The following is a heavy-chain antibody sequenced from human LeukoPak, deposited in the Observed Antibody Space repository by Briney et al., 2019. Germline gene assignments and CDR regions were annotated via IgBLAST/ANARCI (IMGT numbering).Heavy chain of an antibody. CDR3: SRGPRSDY. CDR2: IYYSGST. CDR1: GGSISSYH. V-gene: IGHV4-59*01. J-gene: IGHJ4*02. Sequence: SETLSLTCTVPGGSISSYHWSWIRQPPGKGLEWIGYIYYSGSTNYNPSLKSRVTISVDTPKNQSSLKLSSVTAADTAVYYCSRGPRSDYWGQATLVT.